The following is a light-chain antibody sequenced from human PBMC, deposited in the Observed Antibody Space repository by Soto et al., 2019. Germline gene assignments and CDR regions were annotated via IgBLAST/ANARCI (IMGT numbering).Light chain of an antibody. CDR1: QSLSSY. CDR2: DAS. Sequence: EIVLTHSPATLSLSPGERATLSCRASQSLSSYLAWYQQKPGQAPRLLIYDASNRATGIPARFSGSGSGTDFTLTISSLEPEDFALYYCQQRSNWPPFTFGPGTKVDIK. CDR3: QQRSNWPPFT. V-gene: IGKV3-11*01. J-gene: IGKJ3*01.